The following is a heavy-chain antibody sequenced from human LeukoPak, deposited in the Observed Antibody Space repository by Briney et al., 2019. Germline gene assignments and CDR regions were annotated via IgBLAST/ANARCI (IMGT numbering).Heavy chain of an antibody. D-gene: IGHD3-10*01. CDR3: ANGRVGETKYDYYYYGLDV. CDR2: INTDGSST. J-gene: IGHJ6*02. CDR1: GFTFSSYW. V-gene: IGHV3-74*01. Sequence: GGSLRLSCAASGFTFSSYWMHWVRQAPGKGLVWVSRINTDGSSTSYADSVKGRFTISRDNSKNTLHLQMNSLRAEDTAVYYCANGRVGETKYDYYYYGLDVWGQGATVTVSS.